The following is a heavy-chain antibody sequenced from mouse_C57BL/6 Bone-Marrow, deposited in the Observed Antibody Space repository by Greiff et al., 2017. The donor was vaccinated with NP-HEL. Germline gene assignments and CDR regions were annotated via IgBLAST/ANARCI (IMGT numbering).Heavy chain of an antibody. CDR2: ISDGGSYT. Sequence: EVQVVESGGGLVKPGGSLKLSCAASGFTFSSYAMSWVRQTPEKRLEWVATISDGGSYTYYPDNVKGRFTISRDNAKNNLYLQMSHLKSEDTAMYYCARGWLRRDWYSDVWGTGTTVTVSS. CDR1: GFTFSSYA. V-gene: IGHV5-4*01. CDR3: ARGWLRRDWYSDV. J-gene: IGHJ1*03. D-gene: IGHD2-2*01.